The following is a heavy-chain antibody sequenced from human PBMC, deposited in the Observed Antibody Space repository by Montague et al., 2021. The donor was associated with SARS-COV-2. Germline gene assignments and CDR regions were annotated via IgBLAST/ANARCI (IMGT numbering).Heavy chain of an antibody. CDR1: GFTFSSHA. J-gene: IGHJ4*02. CDR3: ARDDGSGSYYVSFDY. V-gene: IGHV3-30*04. D-gene: IGHD3-10*01. CDR2: ISYDGSNK. Sequence: SLRLSCAASGFTFSSHAMHWVRQAPGKGLEWVAIISYDGSNKYYAESVKGRFTISRDNSKNTLYLQMNSLRAEDTAVYYCARDDGSGSYYVSFDYWGQGTLVTVSS.